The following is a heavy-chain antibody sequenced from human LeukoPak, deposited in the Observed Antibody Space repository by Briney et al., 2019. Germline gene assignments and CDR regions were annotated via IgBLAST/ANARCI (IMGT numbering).Heavy chain of an antibody. CDR3: ARDGHYDYVWESYQDNWFDP. J-gene: IGHJ5*02. V-gene: IGHV4-4*07. D-gene: IGHD3-16*02. Sequence: SGTLSLTCAVSGGSISSYYWSWMRQPAGKGLEWIGRIYTSGSTNYNPSLKSRVTMSVDTSKNQFSLKLSSVTAADTAVYYCARDGHYDYVWESYQDNWFDPWGQGTLVTVSS. CDR1: GGSISSYY. CDR2: IYTSGST.